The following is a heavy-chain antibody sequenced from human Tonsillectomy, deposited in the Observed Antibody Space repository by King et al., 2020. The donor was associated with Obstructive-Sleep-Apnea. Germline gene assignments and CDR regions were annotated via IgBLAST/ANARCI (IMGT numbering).Heavy chain of an antibody. D-gene: IGHD3-22*01. Sequence: VPLQESGPGLVKPSQTLSLTCTVSGGSISSGGYYWSWIRQHPGKGLEWIGYIYYSGSTYYNPSLKSRVTISVDTSKNQFSLKLSSVTAADTAVYYCARVDYYDSKIDYWGQGTLVTVSS. CDR1: GGSISSGGYY. CDR3: ARVDYYDSKIDY. CDR2: IYYSGST. V-gene: IGHV4-31*03. J-gene: IGHJ4*02.